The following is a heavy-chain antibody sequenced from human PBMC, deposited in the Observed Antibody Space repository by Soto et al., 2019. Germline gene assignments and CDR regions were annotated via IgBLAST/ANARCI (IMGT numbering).Heavy chain of an antibody. V-gene: IGHV4-61*01. Sequence: QVQLQESGPGLVKPSETLSLTCTVSGGSVSSGNYYWNWIRQPPGKGLEWIGYFYYTGSINYNPSLNSPVTIFLDASKNQFSLRLYSVTAADTAVYYCARSMFYSDCTNYSPFEYWGQGTLVTASS. D-gene: IGHD2-8*01. CDR3: ARSMFYSDCTNYSPFEY. J-gene: IGHJ4*02. CDR2: FYYTGSI. CDR1: GGSVSSGNYY.